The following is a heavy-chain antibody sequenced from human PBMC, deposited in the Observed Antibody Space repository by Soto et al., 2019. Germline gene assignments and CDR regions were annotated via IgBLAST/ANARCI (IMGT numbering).Heavy chain of an antibody. CDR1: GYSISSGYY. J-gene: IGHJ5*02. CDR3: ARGGRAVTRLGITMVRGVGNNWFDP. Sequence: SETLSLTCAVSGYSISSGYYWGWIRQPPGKGLEWIGSIYHSGSTYYNPSLKSRVTMSVDTPKNQFSLKLSSVTAADTAVYYCARGGRAVTRLGITMVRGVGNNWFDPWGQGTLVTVSS. D-gene: IGHD3-10*01. V-gene: IGHV4-38-2*01. CDR2: IYHSGST.